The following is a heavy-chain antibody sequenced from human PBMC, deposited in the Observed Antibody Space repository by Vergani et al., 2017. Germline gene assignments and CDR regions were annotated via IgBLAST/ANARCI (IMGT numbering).Heavy chain of an antibody. CDR2: ISAYNGNT. D-gene: IGHD2-15*01. Sequence: QVQLVQSGAEVKKPGASVKVSCKASGYTFTSYGISWVRQAPGQGLEWMGWISAYNGNTNYAQKLQGRVTMTTDTSTGTAYMELRSLRSDDTAVYYCARAQYCSGGSCYSGRWFDPWGQGTLVTVSS. J-gene: IGHJ5*02. V-gene: IGHV1-18*04. CDR3: ARAQYCSGGSCYSGRWFDP. CDR1: GYTFTSYG.